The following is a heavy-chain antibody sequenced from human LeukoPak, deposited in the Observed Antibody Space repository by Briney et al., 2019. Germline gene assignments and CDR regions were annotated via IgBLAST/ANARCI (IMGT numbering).Heavy chain of an antibody. CDR1: GGSISSYY. J-gene: IGHJ5*02. V-gene: IGHV4-59*01. Sequence: SETLSLTCTVPGGSISSYYWSWIRQPPGKGLEWVGYIWYSGSTNYNPSPKSRVTISSDTTKNKFSLKLSSRTAAETTVYYCAVSPLNYYDSSSYYLWGQGTLGTVSS. CDR3: AVSPLNYYDSSSYYL. CDR2: IWYSGST. D-gene: IGHD3-22*01.